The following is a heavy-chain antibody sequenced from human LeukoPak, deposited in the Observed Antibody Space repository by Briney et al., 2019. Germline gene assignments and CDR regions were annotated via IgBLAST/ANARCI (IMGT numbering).Heavy chain of an antibody. CDR3: ALDYGDLPTYFDY. CDR1: GYTFTTYG. V-gene: IGHV1-18*01. J-gene: IGHJ4*02. CDR2: ISTYNGNT. Sequence: ASVKVSCKASGYTFTTYGISWVRQAPGQGLEWMGWISTYNGNTNYAQNLQGRVTMTTDTSTTTAYMELRSLRSDDTAVYYCALDYGDLPTYFDYWGQGTLVTVSS. D-gene: IGHD4-17*01.